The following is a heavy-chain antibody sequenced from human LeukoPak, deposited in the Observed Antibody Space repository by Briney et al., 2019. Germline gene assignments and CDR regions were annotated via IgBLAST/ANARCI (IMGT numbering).Heavy chain of an antibody. V-gene: IGHV4-34*01. CDR3: ARADVGYCTNGVCYTWADY. J-gene: IGHJ4*02. D-gene: IGHD2-8*01. CDR1: GGSCSGYN. Sequence: LSESLSFNGAGDGGSCSGYNWRRIRQPPGKGLEWIGEINHSGGTNYNPSLKSRVTISVDTSKKQFSLKLSSVTAADTAVYYCARADVGYCTNGVCYTWADYRGRGTLV. CDR2: INHSGGT.